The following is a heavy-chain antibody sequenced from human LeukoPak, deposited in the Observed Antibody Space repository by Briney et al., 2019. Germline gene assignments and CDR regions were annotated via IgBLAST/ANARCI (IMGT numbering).Heavy chain of an antibody. CDR3: ARAGGSWYPSYYYYMDV. CDR1: GGSFSGYY. J-gene: IGHJ6*03. CDR2: INHSGST. V-gene: IGHV4-34*01. D-gene: IGHD6-13*01. Sequence: SETLSLTCAVYGGSFSGYYWSWIRQPPGKGLEWIGEINHSGSTNYNPSLKSRVTISVDTSKNQFSLKLSSVTAADTAVYYCARAGGSWYPSYYYYMDVWGKGTTVTVSS.